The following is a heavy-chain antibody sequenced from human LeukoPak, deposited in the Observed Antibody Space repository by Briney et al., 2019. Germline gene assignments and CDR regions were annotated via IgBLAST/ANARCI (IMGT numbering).Heavy chain of an antibody. D-gene: IGHD1-1*01. CDR2: INSDGSST. Sequence: GGSLRLSCAASVFTSSRYWMHWVCQAPGKGLVWVSRINSDGSSTSYADSVKGRFTISRDNAKNTLYLQMNSLRAEDTAVYYCARVTSGWDWNDPFDYWGQGTLVTVSS. CDR1: VFTSSRYW. V-gene: IGHV3-74*01. CDR3: ARVTSGWDWNDPFDY. J-gene: IGHJ4*02.